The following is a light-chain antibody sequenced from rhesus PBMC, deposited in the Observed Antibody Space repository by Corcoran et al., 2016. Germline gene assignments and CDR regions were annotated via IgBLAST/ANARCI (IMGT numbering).Light chain of an antibody. V-gene: IGKV1-21*01. CDR1: PGISRW. Sequence: DIQMTQSPSSLSASVGDRVTITCRASPGISRWLAWYQQKPGKDPKLLIYRASCLQSGVPSRFSGSGSGTDFTLTINSLQPDNYATYYYERFNSAPHSFGQGTKVELE. CDR3: ERFNSAPHS. CDR2: RAS. J-gene: IGKJ2*01.